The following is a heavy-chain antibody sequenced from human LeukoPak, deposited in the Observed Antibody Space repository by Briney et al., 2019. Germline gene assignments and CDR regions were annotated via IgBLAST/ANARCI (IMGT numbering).Heavy chain of an antibody. V-gene: IGHV3-23*01. CDR3: AKRYSGSSTGRAYDV. J-gene: IGHJ3*01. Sequence: PGGSLRLSCAASGFTFSSYAMSWVRQAPGKGLEWVSALSSTGGTTHYADSVKGRFTISRDNSKNTLYLQMNSLRAEDTAVYYYAKRYSGSSTGRAYDVWGQGTRVTVSS. D-gene: IGHD1-26*01. CDR2: LSSTGGTT. CDR1: GFTFSSYA.